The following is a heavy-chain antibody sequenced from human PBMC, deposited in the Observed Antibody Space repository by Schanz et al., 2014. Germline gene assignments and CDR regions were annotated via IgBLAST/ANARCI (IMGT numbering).Heavy chain of an antibody. CDR3: ARDGPGGGSAFDI. J-gene: IGHJ3*02. V-gene: IGHV1-69*04. CDR1: GYTFTSSG. Sequence: QVQLVQSGAEVKKPGASVKVSCKASGYTFTSSGFSWVRQAPGQGLEWMGRIIPITGITNYAQKFQDRFTITADKSTNTVYMELSSLRSDDTAVYYCARDGPGGGSAFDIWGQGTMVTVSS. CDR2: IIPITGIT. D-gene: IGHD3-16*01.